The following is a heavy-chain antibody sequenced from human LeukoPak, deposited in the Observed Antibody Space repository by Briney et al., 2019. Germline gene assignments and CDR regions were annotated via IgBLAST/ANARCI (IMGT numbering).Heavy chain of an antibody. CDR3: TREKWQLLNPQYYFDS. CDR1: GFTFSSYG. Sequence: GGSLRLSCAASGFTFSSYGMHWVRQAPGKGLEWVAFIRYDRSNKYYADSVKGRFTISRDNSKNTLYLQMNSLRTEDTAVYYCTREKWQLLNPQYYFDSWGQGTLVTVSS. CDR2: IRYDRSNK. V-gene: IGHV3-30*02. J-gene: IGHJ4*02. D-gene: IGHD1-26*01.